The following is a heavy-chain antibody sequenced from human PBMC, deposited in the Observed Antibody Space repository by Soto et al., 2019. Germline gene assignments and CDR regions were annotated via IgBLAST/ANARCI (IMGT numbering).Heavy chain of an antibody. CDR2: IYYSGST. CDR3: ARHRDPYYDILTGLY. CDR1: GGSISSYY. J-gene: IGHJ4*02. Sequence: SETLSLTCTVSGGSISSYYWSWIRQPPGKGLEWIGYIYYSGSTNYNPSLKSRVTISVDTSKNQFSLKLSSVTAADTAVYYCARHRDPYYDILTGLYWGQGTLVTVSS. D-gene: IGHD3-9*01. V-gene: IGHV4-59*08.